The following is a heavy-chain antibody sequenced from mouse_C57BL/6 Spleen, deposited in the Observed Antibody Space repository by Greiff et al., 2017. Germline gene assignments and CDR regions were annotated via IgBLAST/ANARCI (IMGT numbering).Heavy chain of an antibody. V-gene: IGHV14-4*01. CDR1: GFNIKDDY. Sequence: EVQLVESGAELVRPGASVKLSCTASGFNIKDDYMHWVKQRPEQGLEWIGWIDPENGDTEYASKFQGKATITADTSSNTAYLQLSSLTSEDTAVYYCTKGYYGSSGAMDYWGQGTSGTVSS. J-gene: IGHJ4*01. CDR2: IDPENGDT. D-gene: IGHD1-1*01. CDR3: TKGYYGSSGAMDY.